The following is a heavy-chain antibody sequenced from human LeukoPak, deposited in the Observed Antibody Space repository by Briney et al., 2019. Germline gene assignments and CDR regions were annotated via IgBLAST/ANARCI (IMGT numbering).Heavy chain of an antibody. J-gene: IGHJ4*02. CDR1: GGSPGNYY. CDR2: IYPTGHT. Sequence: SETLSLTCTVSGGSPGNYYWSWIRQPAGKGLEWIGRIYPTGHTHYNPSLKSPVTMSVDTSKNQFSLKMTSLTAADTAVYYCARITDPDYRSGWSGADYWGRGTQVTVSA. D-gene: IGHD6-19*01. CDR3: ARITDPDYRSGWSGADY. V-gene: IGHV4-4*07.